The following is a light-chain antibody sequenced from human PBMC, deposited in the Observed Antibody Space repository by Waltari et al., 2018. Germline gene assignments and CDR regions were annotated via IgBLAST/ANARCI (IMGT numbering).Light chain of an antibody. Sequence: QSALTQPASVSGSPGQSITISCTGTSSDAGFYKYVPWYQQHPGKAPKLIIYDVSERPSGVSDRFSGSKSGNTASLTISGLQAEDEADYYCNSYTGSSSWVFGGGTKLTVL. V-gene: IGLV2-14*01. CDR2: DVS. J-gene: IGLJ3*02. CDR3: NSYTGSSSWV. CDR1: SSDAGFYKY.